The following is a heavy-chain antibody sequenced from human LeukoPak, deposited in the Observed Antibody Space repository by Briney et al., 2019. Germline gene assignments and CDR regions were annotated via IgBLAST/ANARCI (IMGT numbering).Heavy chain of an antibody. CDR2: ISGSGGST. CDR1: GFTFSTYG. CDR3: ARDLGSGSFDY. J-gene: IGHJ4*02. V-gene: IGHV3-23*01. Sequence: GGSLRLSCAASGFTFSTYGMSWVRQAPGKGLEWVSGISGSGGSTYYADSVKGRFTISRDNSKNTLYLQMNSLRAEDTALYYCARDLGSGSFDYWGQGTLVTVSS. D-gene: IGHD2-15*01.